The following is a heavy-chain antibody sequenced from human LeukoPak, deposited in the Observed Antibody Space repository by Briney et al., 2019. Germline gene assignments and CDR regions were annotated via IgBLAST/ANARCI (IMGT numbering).Heavy chain of an antibody. CDR1: GFTFSSYG. CDR2: ISYDGSNK. V-gene: IGHV3-30*18. CDR3: AKDLTTYYDFWSGFLDC. J-gene: IGHJ4*02. D-gene: IGHD3-3*01. Sequence: HPGGSLRLSCAASGFTFSSYGMHWVRQAPGKGLEWVAVISYDGSNKYYADSVKGRLTISRDNSKNTLYLQMNSLRAEDTAVYYCAKDLTTYYDFWSGFLDCWGQGTLVTVSS.